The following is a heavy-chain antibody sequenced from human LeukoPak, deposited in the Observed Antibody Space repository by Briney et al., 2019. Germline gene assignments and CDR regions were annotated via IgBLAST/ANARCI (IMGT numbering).Heavy chain of an antibody. CDR2: VYYSGST. V-gene: IGHV4-39*01. Sequence: SETLSLTCTVSGGSISSYYWGWIRQPPWKGLEWIGSVYYSGSTKYNPSLNSRVTISIDTSQNQFSLKLTSVTAADTAVYYCARHDYDFWSGLFDFWGQGTLVTVSS. CDR3: ARHDYDFWSGLFDF. J-gene: IGHJ4*02. D-gene: IGHD3-3*01. CDR1: GGSISSYY.